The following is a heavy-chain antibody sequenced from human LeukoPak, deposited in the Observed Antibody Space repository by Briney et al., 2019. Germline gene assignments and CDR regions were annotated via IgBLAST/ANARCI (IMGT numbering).Heavy chain of an antibody. V-gene: IGHV3-7*01. Sequence: GGSLRLSCAASGFTFSSYWMSWVRQAPGKGLEWVANIKQDGSEKYYVDSVKGRFTISRDNAKNSLYLQMNSLRAEDTAVYYCARDDSSGYQLFDYWGQGTLVTVSS. J-gene: IGHJ4*02. D-gene: IGHD3-22*01. CDR3: ARDDSSGYQLFDY. CDR1: GFTFSSYW. CDR2: IKQDGSEK.